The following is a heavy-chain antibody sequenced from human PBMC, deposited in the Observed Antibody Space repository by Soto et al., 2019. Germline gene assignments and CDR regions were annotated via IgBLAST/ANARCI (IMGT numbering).Heavy chain of an antibody. CDR2: ISSSGSTI. V-gene: IGHV3-48*03. CDR3: AREWGYYGTSGYYGAFYYYGLDV. J-gene: IGHJ6*02. Sequence: LRLSCAASGFTFSDYEMNWVRQAPGKGLEWVSYISSSGSTIHYADSVKGRFTISRDNAKNSLFLQMNSLSAGDTAVYYCAREWGYYGTSGYYGAFYYYGLDVWGQGTTVTVSS. CDR1: GFTFSDYE. D-gene: IGHD3-22*01.